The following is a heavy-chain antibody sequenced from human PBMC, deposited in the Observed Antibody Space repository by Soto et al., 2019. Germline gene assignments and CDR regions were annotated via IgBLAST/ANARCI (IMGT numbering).Heavy chain of an antibody. CDR1: GVPISSSSW. D-gene: IGHD3-10*01. J-gene: IGHJ4*02. CDR3: AGGFGSGHYDY. CDR2: IYHSGST. Sequence: PSETLSLTCTVSGVPISSSSWWTWVRQPPGKGLEWVGEIYHSGSTNYNPSLKSRVAISVDKSKNQFSLKLTSVTAADTAVYYCAGGFGSGHYDYWGQGTLVNVS. V-gene: IGHV4-4*02.